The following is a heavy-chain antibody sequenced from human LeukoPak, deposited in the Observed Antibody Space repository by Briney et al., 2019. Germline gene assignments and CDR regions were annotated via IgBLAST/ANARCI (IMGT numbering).Heavy chain of an antibody. D-gene: IGHD3-9*01. CDR1: GFTFSSYS. CDR2: ISSSSSVI. J-gene: IGHJ4*02. Sequence: PGGSLRLSCGASGFTFSSYSINWVRQAPGRGLEWVSSISSSSSVIFYSDSVKGRFTISRDNAKNSLYLQMNSLRAEDTAVYYCATDYDVLTGYYSDVGYWGQGTLVTVSS. CDR3: ATDYDVLTGYYSDVGY. V-gene: IGHV3-21*01.